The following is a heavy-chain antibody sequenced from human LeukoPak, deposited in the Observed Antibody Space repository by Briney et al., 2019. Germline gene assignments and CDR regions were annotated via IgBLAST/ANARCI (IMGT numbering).Heavy chain of an antibody. CDR1: GGSISSGLYY. D-gene: IGHD6-13*01. Sequence: PSETLSLTCTVSGGSISSGLYYWNWIRQPAGKGLEWIGRTHTTGSTNYNPSLKSRVTISLHPSKNQFSLKLPSVTAADSAVYYCATSSWLRDANFDYWGQGTLVTVSS. J-gene: IGHJ4*02. CDR3: ATSSWLRDANFDY. V-gene: IGHV4-61*02. CDR2: THTTGST.